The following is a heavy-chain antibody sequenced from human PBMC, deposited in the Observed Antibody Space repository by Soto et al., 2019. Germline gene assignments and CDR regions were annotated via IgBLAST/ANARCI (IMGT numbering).Heavy chain of an antibody. Sequence: ESLKISCQGSGYSFTIYWISWVRQMPGKGLDWMGRIDPSDSYTNYSPSFQGHVTISADKSISTAYLQWISLKASDTAMYYCARVRYIEAAGIGWVDPLGQGTLVTVSS. J-gene: IGHJ5*02. CDR1: GYSFTIYW. V-gene: IGHV5-10-1*01. CDR3: ARVRYIEAAGIGWVDP. CDR2: IDPSDSYT. D-gene: IGHD6-13*01.